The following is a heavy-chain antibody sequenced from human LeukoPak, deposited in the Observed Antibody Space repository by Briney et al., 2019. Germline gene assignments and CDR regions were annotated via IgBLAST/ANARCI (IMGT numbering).Heavy chain of an antibody. CDR3: ARDMKGNLDY. D-gene: IGHD3-16*01. V-gene: IGHV3-7*01. J-gene: IGHJ4*02. Sequence: GGSLRLSCAASGFTFSNTWMAWVRQAPGKGLDWVANINQDGGTRQYADSVRGRFTISRDNAKNSLYLEMNSLRAEDTGLYHCARDMKGNLDYWGQGTLVTASS. CDR1: GFTFSNTW. CDR2: INQDGGTR.